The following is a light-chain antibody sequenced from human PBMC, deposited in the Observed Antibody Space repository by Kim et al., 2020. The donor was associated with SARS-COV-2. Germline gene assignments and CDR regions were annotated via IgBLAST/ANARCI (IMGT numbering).Light chain of an antibody. Sequence: PGQRATLSCRASQSVSSSYLSWYQHKPGQAPRLLIYAASTRATAIPARFSGSGSGTDFTLTITSLQPEDFAVYYCQQDHNLPWTFGQGTKVDI. CDR1: QSVSSSY. V-gene: IGKV3D-7*01. J-gene: IGKJ1*01. CDR3: QQDHNLPWT. CDR2: AAS.